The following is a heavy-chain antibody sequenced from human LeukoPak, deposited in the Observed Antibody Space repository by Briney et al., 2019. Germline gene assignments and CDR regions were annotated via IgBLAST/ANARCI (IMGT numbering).Heavy chain of an antibody. CDR2: ISTRSSYI. CDR3: TRLQIAVAGPNWFDP. V-gene: IGHV3-21*01. D-gene: IGHD6-19*01. J-gene: IGHJ5*02. Sequence: GGSLRLSCAASGFTFSSYSLNWVRQAPGKGLEWVSSISTRSSYIVYADSVKGRFTISRDNAKNSLYLQMNGLRVGDTAVYYCTRLQIAVAGPNWFDPWGQGTLVTVSS. CDR1: GFTFSSYS.